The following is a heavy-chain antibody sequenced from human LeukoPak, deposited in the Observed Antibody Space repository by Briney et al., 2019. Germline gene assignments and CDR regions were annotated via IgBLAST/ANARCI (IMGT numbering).Heavy chain of an antibody. CDR2: TWYDGSNK. J-gene: IGHJ4*02. D-gene: IGHD5-12*01. CDR3: ASPSGYDFRGIYY. V-gene: IGHV3-33*01. Sequence: QTGGSLRLSCAASGFTFSTYGMHWVRQAPGKGLEWVAVTWYDGSNKYYADSVKGRFTIARDNSKNTLYLQMNSLRAEDTAVYYCASPSGYDFRGIYYWGQGTLVTVSS. CDR1: GFTFSTYG.